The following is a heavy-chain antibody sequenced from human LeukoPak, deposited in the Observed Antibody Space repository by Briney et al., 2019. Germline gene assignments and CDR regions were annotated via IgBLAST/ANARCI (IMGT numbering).Heavy chain of an antibody. CDR3: AKDARGSYDY. D-gene: IGHD1-26*01. CDR1: GFNFRDYG. J-gene: IGHJ4*02. Sequence: PGGSLTLSCVASGFNFRDYGMHWLRQAPGKGLEWVSGISWSSDRIDYEDSVKRRFTISRDNSKNTLYLQMNSLRAEDTAVYYCAKDARGSYDYWGQGTLVTVSS. V-gene: IGHV3-9*01. CDR2: ISWSSDRI.